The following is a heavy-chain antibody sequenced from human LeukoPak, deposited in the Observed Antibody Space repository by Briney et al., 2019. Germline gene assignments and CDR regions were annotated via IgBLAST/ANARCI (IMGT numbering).Heavy chain of an antibody. Sequence: PGGSLRLSCAASGFTFSDYSMNWVRQPPGKGLEWLSSISSRSSYISYADSVKGRFTISRDNAKNSLYLEMNSLRAEDTAVYYCVRDRSGSYPYYFDFWGQGSLLTASS. CDR3: VRDRSGSYPYYFDF. V-gene: IGHV3-21*01. CDR2: ISSRSSYI. D-gene: IGHD1-26*01. J-gene: IGHJ4*02. CDR1: GFTFSDYS.